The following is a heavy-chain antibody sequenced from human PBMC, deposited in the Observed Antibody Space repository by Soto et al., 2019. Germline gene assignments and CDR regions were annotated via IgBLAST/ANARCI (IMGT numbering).Heavy chain of an antibody. D-gene: IGHD2-2*01. CDR2: FYYSENT. CDR3: AKLAGYCSGNSCHGDYAMDV. J-gene: IGHJ6*02. V-gene: IGHV4-39*01. CDR1: GCSIISKSYS. Sequence: SDTLSLTCSVSGCSIISKSYSWGWIRQPPGKGLEWIGTFYYSENTYYNPSLKSQVTISVDTSKNQFSLKLSSVTAADTAVYYCAKLAGYCSGNSCHGDYAMDVWAKGPRSP.